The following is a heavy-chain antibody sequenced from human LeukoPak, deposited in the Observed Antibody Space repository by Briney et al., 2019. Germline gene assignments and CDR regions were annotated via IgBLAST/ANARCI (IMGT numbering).Heavy chain of an antibody. CDR2: SDRSGGHI. CDR1: GVSFGDYT. CDR3: AKAVGVDYMHV. V-gene: IGHV3-21*01. D-gene: IGHD2-15*01. J-gene: IGHJ6*03. Sequence: GGSLSLSCEVSGVSFGDYTMTWVRQAPGEGLEWVACSDRSGGHIYYIDSVKGRFTISRDNAKSSLHLQKTSLRVEDTAVYLCAKAVGVDYMHVWGRGTRVIVFS.